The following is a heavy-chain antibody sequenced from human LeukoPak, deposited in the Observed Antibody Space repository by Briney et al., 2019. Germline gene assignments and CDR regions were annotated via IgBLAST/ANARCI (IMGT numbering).Heavy chain of an antibody. V-gene: IGHV3-48*03. J-gene: IGHJ3*02. CDR2: ISSSGSTI. CDR1: GFTFSSYE. CDR3: ARERIRDDAFDI. D-gene: IGHD2-15*01. Sequence: GGSLRLSCAASGFTFSSYEMNWVRRAPGKGLEWVSYISSSGSTIYYADSVKGRFTISRDNAKNSLYLQMNSLRAEDTAVYYCARERIRDDAFDIWGQGTMVTVSS.